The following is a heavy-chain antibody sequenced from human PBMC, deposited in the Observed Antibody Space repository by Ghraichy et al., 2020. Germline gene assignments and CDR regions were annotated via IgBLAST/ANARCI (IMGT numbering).Heavy chain of an antibody. Sequence: SQTLSRTCTVSGGSINSFYWNWVRQPPGKGLEWIGFISDSGSTNYNPSLKSRVTISIDTSRNYFSLKLTSVTAADTAVYYCARGHTYSGSKDYWGQGTLVTVSS. CDR2: ISDSGST. CDR1: GGSINSFY. J-gene: IGHJ4*02. V-gene: IGHV4-59*01. CDR3: ARGHTYSGSKDY. D-gene: IGHD5-12*01.